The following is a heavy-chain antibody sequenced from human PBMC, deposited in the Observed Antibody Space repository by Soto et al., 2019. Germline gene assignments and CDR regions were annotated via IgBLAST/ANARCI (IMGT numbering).Heavy chain of an antibody. CDR3: ARGGRAWSNDY. CDR1: GGSMSSQY. Sequence: QVQLQESGPGLVKPSETLSLTCTVSGGSMSSQYWGWIRQPPGKGLEWIGYIYNSGSTNYNPSLKSRVTISVDTSKNQFSLKLSSVTAADTAVYYCARGGRAWSNDYWGQGALVTVSS. CDR2: IYNSGST. J-gene: IGHJ4*02. V-gene: IGHV4-59*11. D-gene: IGHD6-19*01.